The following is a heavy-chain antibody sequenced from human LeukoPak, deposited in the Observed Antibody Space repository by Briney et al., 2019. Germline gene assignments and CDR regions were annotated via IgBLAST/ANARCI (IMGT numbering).Heavy chain of an antibody. CDR1: GFTLGNHW. CDR2: VNRDGSET. CDR3: ARNNGMDV. J-gene: IGHJ6*02. V-gene: IGHV3-7*03. Sequence: GGSLRLSCAASGFTLGNHWMTWVRQVPGRGPEWVANVNRDGSETHYLDSVKGRFTISKDNAKNSLYLQMNSLRAEDTALYHCARNNGMDVWGQGTTVIVSS.